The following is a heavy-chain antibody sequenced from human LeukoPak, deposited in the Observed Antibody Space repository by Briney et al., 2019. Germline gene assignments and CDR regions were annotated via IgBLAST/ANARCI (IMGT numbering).Heavy chain of an antibody. CDR3: ARTPPYYYDSSGYYYEYFQH. CDR2: IIPIFGTA. D-gene: IGHD3-22*01. Sequence: SVKVSCKASGGTFSSYAISRVRQAPGQGLEWMGGIIPIFGTANYAQKFQGRVTITTDESTSTAYMELSSLRSEDTAVYYCARTPPYYYDSSGYYYEYFQHWGQGTLVTVSS. CDR1: GGTFSSYA. V-gene: IGHV1-69*05. J-gene: IGHJ1*01.